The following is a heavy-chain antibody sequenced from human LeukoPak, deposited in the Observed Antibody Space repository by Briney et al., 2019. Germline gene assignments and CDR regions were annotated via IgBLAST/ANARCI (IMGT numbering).Heavy chain of an antibody. D-gene: IGHD3-22*01. J-gene: IGHJ6*03. CDR1: GFTFSSYS. V-gene: IGHV3-21*01. Sequence: PGGSLRLSCAASGFTFSSYSMSWVRQAPGKGLEWVSSISSSSSYIYYADSVKGRFTISRDNAKNSLYLQMNSLRAEDTAVYYCARTPNYYDSSSYYYYYMDVWGKGATVTVSS. CDR2: ISSSSSYI. CDR3: ARTPNYYDSSSYYYYYMDV.